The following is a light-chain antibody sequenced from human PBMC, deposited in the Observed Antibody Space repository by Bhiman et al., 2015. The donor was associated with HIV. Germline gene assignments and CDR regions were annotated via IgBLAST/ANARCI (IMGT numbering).Light chain of an antibody. J-gene: IGLJ2*01. CDR1: SSDVGSYNL. CDR3: QSYDNILSGGL. V-gene: IGLV2-14*02. Sequence: QSALTQPASVSGSPGQSITISCTGTSSDVGSYNLVSWYQHHPGKAPKLMIYEVSKRPSGVSNRFSGSKSGNSAFLAITGLQAEDEADYYCQSYDNILSGGLFGGATKLTVL. CDR2: EVS.